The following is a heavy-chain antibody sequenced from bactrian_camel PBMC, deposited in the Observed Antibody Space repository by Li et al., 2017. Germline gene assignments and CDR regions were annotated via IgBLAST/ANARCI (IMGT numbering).Heavy chain of an antibody. Sequence: GGSVQAGGSLRLSCVLSGDTDSNYIMGWFRQTTGKELEAVACITASGGLSLYDVSVKGRFTTSRDNAKNTLNLQMNNLKPEDTAMYYCAAGTTWSGAGCVEAGDYKYWGQGTQVTVS. CDR3: AAGTTWSGAGCVEAGDYKY. J-gene: IGHJ4*01. D-gene: IGHD1*01. CDR1: GDTDSNYI. CDR2: ITASGGLS. V-gene: IGHV3S68*01.